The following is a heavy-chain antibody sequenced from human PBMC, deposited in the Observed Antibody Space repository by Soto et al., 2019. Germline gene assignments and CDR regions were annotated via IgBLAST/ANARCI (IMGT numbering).Heavy chain of an antibody. J-gene: IGHJ6*02. D-gene: IGHD2-2*01. Sequence: PGGSLRLSCAASGFTFSSYGVHWVRQAPGKGLEWVAVIWYDGSNKYYADSVKGRFTISRDNSKNTLYLQMNSLRAEDTAVYYCARDLSYCSSTSCYYYGMDVWGQGTTVTVSS. CDR2: IWYDGSNK. V-gene: IGHV3-33*01. CDR1: GFTFSSYG. CDR3: ARDLSYCSSTSCYYYGMDV.